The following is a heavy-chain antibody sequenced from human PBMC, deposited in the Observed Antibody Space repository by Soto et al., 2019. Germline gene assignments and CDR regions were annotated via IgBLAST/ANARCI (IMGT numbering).Heavy chain of an antibody. CDR2: LSGSGRST. Sequence: EVQVLESGGGLVQPGGSLRLSCAASGFTFSTYGMSWVRQAPGKGLEWVSDLSGSGRSTYYTDSVKGRFTISRDNWKDTLYLQMNSLSAEDTAVYYCGKRPLPEGLQGTLGAFDFWGQGTMVTVSS. CDR3: GKRPLPEGLQGTLGAFDF. V-gene: IGHV3-23*01. CDR1: GFTFSTYG. J-gene: IGHJ3*01.